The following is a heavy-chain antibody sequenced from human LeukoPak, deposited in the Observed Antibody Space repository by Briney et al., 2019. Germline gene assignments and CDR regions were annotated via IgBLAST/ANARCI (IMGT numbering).Heavy chain of an antibody. CDR1: GFTVSSNY. J-gene: IGHJ4*02. CDR3: ASPKGYCSGGSCYSGDY. Sequence: PGGSLRLSCAASGFTVSSNYMSWVRQAPGKGLEWVSVIYSGGSTYYADSVKGRFTTSRDNSKNTLYLQMNSLRAEDTAVYYCASPKGYCSGGSCYSGDYWGQGTLVTVSS. V-gene: IGHV3-66*01. D-gene: IGHD2-15*01. CDR2: IYSGGST.